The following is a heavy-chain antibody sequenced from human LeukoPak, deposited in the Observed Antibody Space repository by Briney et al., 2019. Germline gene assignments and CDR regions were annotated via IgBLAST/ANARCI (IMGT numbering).Heavy chain of an antibody. Sequence: GGSLRLSCAASGFTFSSYSMNWVRQAPGKGLEWVSYISSSSSTIYYADSVKGRFTISRDNAKNSLYLQMNSLRAEDTAVYYCARLGITMVRGVGYYFDYWGQGTLDTVSS. CDR3: ARLGITMVRGVGYYFDY. V-gene: IGHV3-48*01. CDR2: ISSSSSTI. D-gene: IGHD3-10*01. CDR1: GFTFSSYS. J-gene: IGHJ4*02.